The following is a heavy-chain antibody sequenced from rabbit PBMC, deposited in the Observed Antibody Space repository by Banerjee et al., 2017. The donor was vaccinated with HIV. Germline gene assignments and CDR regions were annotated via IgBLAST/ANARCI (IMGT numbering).Heavy chain of an antibody. Sequence: QQLKETGGGLVQPGGSLTPSCKASGFDFSDYYMSWVRQAPGKGLEWIGIIYAGKGSTYYASWVNGRFTISSDNAQNTVDLQMNSLTAADTATYFCAREISSYLDYFNLWGPGTLVTVS. CDR3: AREISSYLDYFNL. V-gene: IGHV1S7*01. D-gene: IGHD8-1*01. CDR1: GFDFSDYY. J-gene: IGHJ4*01. CDR2: IYAGKGST.